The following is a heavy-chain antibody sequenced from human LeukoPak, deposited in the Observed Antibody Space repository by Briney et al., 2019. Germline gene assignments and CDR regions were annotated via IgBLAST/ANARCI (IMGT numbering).Heavy chain of an antibody. J-gene: IGHJ4*02. V-gene: IGHV1-46*01. CDR3: ARDSKTVAGTGEFDY. CDR2: INPSGGST. D-gene: IGHD6-19*01. CDR1: GYTFTSYY. Sequence: GASVKVSCKASGYTFTSYYMHWVRQAPGQGLEWMGIINPSGGSTSYAQKLQGRVTMTTDTSTSTAYMELRSLRSDDTAVYYCARDSKTVAGTGEFDYWGQGTLVTVSS.